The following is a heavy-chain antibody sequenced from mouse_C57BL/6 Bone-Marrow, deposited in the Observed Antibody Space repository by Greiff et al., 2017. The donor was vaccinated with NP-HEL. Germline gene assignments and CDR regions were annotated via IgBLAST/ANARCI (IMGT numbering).Heavy chain of an antibody. J-gene: IGHJ2*01. CDR3: ARLKGWTGHFDY. V-gene: IGHV5-12*01. CDR1: GFTFSDYY. CDR2: ISNGGGST. D-gene: IGHD3-1*01. Sequence: VQLKQSGGGLVQPGGSLKLSCAASGFTFSDYYMYWVRQTPEKRLEWVAYISNGGGSTYYPDTVKGRFTISRDNAKNTLYLQMSRLKSEDTAMYYCARLKGWTGHFDYWGQGTTLTVSS.